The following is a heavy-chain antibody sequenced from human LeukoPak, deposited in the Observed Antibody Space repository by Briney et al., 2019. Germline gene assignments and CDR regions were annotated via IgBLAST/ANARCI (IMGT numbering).Heavy chain of an antibody. J-gene: IGHJ6*04. D-gene: IGHD3-9*01. CDR2: IIPIFGAT. CDR1: GGTFISHA. CDR3: ARAPITIPYGGMDV. V-gene: IGHV1-69*13. Sequence: ASLKVSCKPSGGTFISHAISWVRQAPGQGLEWMGGIIPIFGATNYAQKFQGRVTITADESTSTAYMELSSLRSEDTAVYYCARAPITIPYGGMDVWGKGTTVTVSS.